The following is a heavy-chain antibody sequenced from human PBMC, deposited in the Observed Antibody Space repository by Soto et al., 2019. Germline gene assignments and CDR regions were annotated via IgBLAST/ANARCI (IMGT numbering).Heavy chain of an antibody. V-gene: IGHV3-23*01. CDR2: ISGSGGST. D-gene: IGHD3-10*01. J-gene: IGHJ6*02. CDR1: GFSFSSYA. CDR3: ASYGSRTPNYYGMDV. Sequence: GGSMRLSCAASGFSFSSYAMSWFRQAPGKGLEWVSAISGSGGSTYYADSVKGRFTISRDNSKNTLYLQMNSLRAEDTAVYYCASYGSRTPNYYGMDVWGQGPTVTVSS.